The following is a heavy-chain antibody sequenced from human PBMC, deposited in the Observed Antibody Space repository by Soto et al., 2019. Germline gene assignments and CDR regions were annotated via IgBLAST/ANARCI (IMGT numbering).Heavy chain of an antibody. CDR3: VSPPRDCSSTSCYTRFDY. CDR1: GFTFSSYA. CDR2: ISSNGGST. D-gene: IGHD2-2*02. J-gene: IGHJ4*02. Sequence: HPGGSLRLSCSASGFTFSSYAMHWVRQAPGKGLEYVSAISSNGGSTYYADSVKGRFTISRDNSKNTLYLQMSSLRAEDTAVYYCVSPPRDCSSTSCYTRFDYWGQGTLVTVSS. V-gene: IGHV3-64D*06.